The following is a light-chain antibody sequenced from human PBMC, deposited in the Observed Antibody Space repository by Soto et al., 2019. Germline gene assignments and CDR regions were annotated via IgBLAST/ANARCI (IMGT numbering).Light chain of an antibody. CDR1: QRITSSF. V-gene: IGKV3-20*01. J-gene: IGKJ1*01. Sequence: DIVFTQSPGTLSLSPGETATLSCRASQRITSSFLTWYQQRPCQAPRLLIYGASNRATGIPDRFSGGGSGTDFTLTISRLEPEDFAVFYCQHHGSSLTWTFGQGTKVDIK. CDR3: QHHGSSLTWT. CDR2: GAS.